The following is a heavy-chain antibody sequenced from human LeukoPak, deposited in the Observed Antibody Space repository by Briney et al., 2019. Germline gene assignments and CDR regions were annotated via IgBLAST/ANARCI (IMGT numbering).Heavy chain of an antibody. D-gene: IGHD5-18*01. Sequence: TGGSLRLSCAASGFTFSDYYMSWIRQAPGKGLEWVSDILISCTYTHYADSVKGRFTISRDNAKNSLYLQMNSLRAEDTAVYYCARGGHTAMEHDNWGQGTLVTVSS. CDR1: GFTFSDYY. V-gene: IGHV3-11*05. J-gene: IGHJ4*02. CDR3: ARGGHTAMEHDN. CDR2: ILISCTYT.